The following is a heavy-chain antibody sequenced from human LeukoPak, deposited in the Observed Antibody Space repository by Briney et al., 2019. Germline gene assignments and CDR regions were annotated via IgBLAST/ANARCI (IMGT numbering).Heavy chain of an antibody. CDR1: GFTFNHYA. V-gene: IGHV3-23*01. Sequence: GGSLRLSCAACGFTFNHYAMSWVRQAPGKGLEWVSGINHLGHTFYADSVKGRFTISRDNSQNTLFLQMNSLRADDTAEYFCARDHGSQDSGAWYVFDYWGRGTLVIVSS. CDR3: ARDHGSQDSGAWYVFDY. CDR2: INHLGHT. J-gene: IGHJ4*02. D-gene: IGHD6-19*01.